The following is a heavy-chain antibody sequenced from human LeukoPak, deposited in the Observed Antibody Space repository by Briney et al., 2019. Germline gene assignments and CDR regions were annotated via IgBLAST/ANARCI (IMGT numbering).Heavy chain of an antibody. V-gene: IGHV4-39*01. Sequence: SETLSLTCTVSGGSISSSSYYWGWIRQPPGKGLEWIGSIYYSGSTYYNPSLKSRVTISVDTSKNRFSLKLSSVTAADTAVYYCASETYDSSGYYMSWFDPWGQGTLVTVSS. CDR1: GGSISSSSYY. J-gene: IGHJ5*02. CDR2: IYYSGST. CDR3: ASETYDSSGYYMSWFDP. D-gene: IGHD3-22*01.